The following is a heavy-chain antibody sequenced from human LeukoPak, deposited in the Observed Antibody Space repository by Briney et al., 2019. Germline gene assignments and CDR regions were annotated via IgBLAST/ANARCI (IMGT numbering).Heavy chain of an antibody. CDR2: MNPSSGNT. CDR1: GYTFTSYD. Sequence: ASVKVSCKASGYTFTSYDINWVRQATGQGLEWMGWMNPSSGNTGYAQKFQGRVTMTRNTSISTAYMELSSLRSEDTAVYYCARLLGTYYYYGMDVWGQGTTVTVSS. V-gene: IGHV1-8*01. D-gene: IGHD7-27*01. J-gene: IGHJ6*02. CDR3: ARLLGTYYYYGMDV.